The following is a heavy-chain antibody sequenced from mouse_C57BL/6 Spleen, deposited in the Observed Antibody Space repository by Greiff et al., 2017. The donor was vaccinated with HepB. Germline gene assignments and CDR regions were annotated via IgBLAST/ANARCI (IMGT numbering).Heavy chain of an antibody. V-gene: IGHV1-18*01. CDR1: GYTFTDYN. J-gene: IGHJ4*01. CDR3: ARSRLRYHYAMDY. Sequence: EVQLQQSGPELVKPGASVKIPCKASGYTFTDYNMDWVKQSHGKSLEWIGDINPNNGGTIYNQKFKGKATLTVDKSASTAYMELRSLTSEDTAVYYCARSRLRYHYAMDYWGQGTSVTVSS. CDR2: INPNNGGT. D-gene: IGHD1-1*01.